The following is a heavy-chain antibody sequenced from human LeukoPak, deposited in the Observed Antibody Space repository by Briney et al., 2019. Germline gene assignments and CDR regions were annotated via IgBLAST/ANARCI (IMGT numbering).Heavy chain of an antibody. J-gene: IGHJ4*02. CDR3: ARVWYSSSLNRYYFDY. V-gene: IGHV4-4*07. Sequence: SETLSLTCTLSGRSISGYYCSWTPQPALQGLESIRRIHPSGSTNYNPSLESRVTISVDMSKNQFSLRLSSVTAADTAVYYCARVWYSSSLNRYYFDYWGQGTLVTVSS. D-gene: IGHD6-13*01. CDR1: GRSISGYY. CDR2: IHPSGST.